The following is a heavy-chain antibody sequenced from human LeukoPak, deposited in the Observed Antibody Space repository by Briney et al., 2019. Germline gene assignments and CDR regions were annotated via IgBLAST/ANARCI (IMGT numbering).Heavy chain of an antibody. CDR3: AGGEYSSWFDP. J-gene: IGHJ5*02. V-gene: IGHV1-2*02. Sequence: ASVKVSHKSPGYIFTGYYIYWVRQAPGQGLEWMGWINPNSGDTNHAQKFQGRVTMTRDTSISTAYMELSRLRSDDTAVYYCAGGEYSSWFDPWGQGSLLTVSS. D-gene: IGHD4-11*01. CDR1: GYIFTGYY. CDR2: INPNSGDT.